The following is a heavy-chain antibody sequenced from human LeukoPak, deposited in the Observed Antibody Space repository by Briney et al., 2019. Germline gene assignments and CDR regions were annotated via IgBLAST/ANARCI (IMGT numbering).Heavy chain of an antibody. Sequence: WEPLSLTCAVSADSFSSHYWTWLRQPPGKGLEGIGYISYIGSTNYNPSLKSRVTISIDTSKNQFSLKLSSVISADTAVYYCARDLVTVTKGFDIWGQGTMVSVSS. CDR2: ISYIGST. CDR1: ADSFSSHY. CDR3: ARDLVTVTKGFDI. D-gene: IGHD4-17*01. V-gene: IGHV4-59*11. J-gene: IGHJ3*02.